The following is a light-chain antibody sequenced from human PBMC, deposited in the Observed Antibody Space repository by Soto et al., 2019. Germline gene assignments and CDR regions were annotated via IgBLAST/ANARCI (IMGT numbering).Light chain of an antibody. CDR3: QQYNSYSPWT. V-gene: IGKV1-5*03. CDR1: QSVSTR. Sequence: DIQMTQSPSSLSASVGDRVTIICRASQSVSTRLAWYQQKPGKAPKLLIYKASSLESGVPSRFSGSGSGTEFTLTISSLQPDDFATYYCQQYNSYSPWTFGQGTKVDIK. CDR2: KAS. J-gene: IGKJ1*01.